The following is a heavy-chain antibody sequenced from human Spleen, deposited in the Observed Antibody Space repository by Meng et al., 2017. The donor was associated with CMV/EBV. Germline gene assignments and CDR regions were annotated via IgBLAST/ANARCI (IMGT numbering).Heavy chain of an antibody. CDR1: GYTFTGYY. J-gene: IGHJ5*02. D-gene: IGHD2-2*01. Sequence: ASVKVSCTASGYTFTGYYMDWVRQAPGQGLEWMGWINPNSGVTNYAQKFQGRVTMTRDTSISTAYMELSRLRSDDTAVYYCAREGGDIVVVPTATWGQGTLVTVSS. CDR3: AREGGDIVVVPTAT. V-gene: IGHV1-2*02. CDR2: INPNSGVT.